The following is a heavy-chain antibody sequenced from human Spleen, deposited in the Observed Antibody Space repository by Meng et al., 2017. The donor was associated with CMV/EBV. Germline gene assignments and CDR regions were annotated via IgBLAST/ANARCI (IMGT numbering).Heavy chain of an antibody. V-gene: IGHV3-7*01. D-gene: IGHD3-10*01. CDR2: IKEDGGEK. CDR3: ARLKAGSPAYYFDS. CDR1: GFTFSKYW. J-gene: IGHJ4*02. Sequence: GESLKISCAASGFTFSKYWMSWVRQAPGKGLEWVANIKEDGGEKYYVDSMEGRFTISRDNTQNSLYLQMESLRAEDTAVYYCARLKAGSPAYYFDSWGQGILVTVSS.